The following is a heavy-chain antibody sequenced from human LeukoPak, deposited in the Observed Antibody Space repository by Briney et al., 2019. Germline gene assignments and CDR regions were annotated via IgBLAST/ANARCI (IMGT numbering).Heavy chain of an antibody. CDR2: ISGSGGST. CDR3: AKHESLGDIVVVVAATRGSYFDY. V-gene: IGHV3-23*01. D-gene: IGHD2-15*01. Sequence: GGSLRLSCAASGFTFAGQAMSWVRQAPGKGLERVSAISGSGGSTYYADSVKDRFTISRDNSKNTLYLQMNSLRAEDTAVYYCAKHESLGDIVVVVAATRGSYFDYWGQGTLVTVSS. J-gene: IGHJ4*02. CDR1: GFTFAGQA.